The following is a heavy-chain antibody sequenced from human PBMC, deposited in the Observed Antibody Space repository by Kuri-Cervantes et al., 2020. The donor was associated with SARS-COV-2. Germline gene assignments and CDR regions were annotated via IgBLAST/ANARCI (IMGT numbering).Heavy chain of an antibody. CDR1: GFTFSSYS. CDR3: AKGGLSLSCPY. D-gene: IGHD2-2*01. Sequence: GESLKISCAASGFTFSSYSMNWVRQAPGKGLEWVSAISGSGGSTYSADSVKGRFTISRDNSKNTLYLQMNSLRAEDTAVYYCAKGGLSLSCPYWGQGTLVTVSS. CDR2: ISGSGGST. V-gene: IGHV3-23*01. J-gene: IGHJ4*02.